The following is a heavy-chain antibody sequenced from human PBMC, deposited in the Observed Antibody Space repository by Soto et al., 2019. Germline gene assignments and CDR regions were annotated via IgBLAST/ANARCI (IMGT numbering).Heavy chain of an antibody. D-gene: IGHD3-16*01. CDR2: ISGSGGST. CDR1: GFSFSVFA. Sequence: EVDLLESGGGLAQPGGSRRLSCAASGFSFSVFAMTWVRQAPGKGLEWVSRISGSGGSTYYADSVKGRFTISRDNSKNMLYLLMNSLRGEDTAVYYCAKDWSGGASDVWGQGTMVIVSS. CDR3: AKDWSGGASDV. V-gene: IGHV3-23*01. J-gene: IGHJ3*01.